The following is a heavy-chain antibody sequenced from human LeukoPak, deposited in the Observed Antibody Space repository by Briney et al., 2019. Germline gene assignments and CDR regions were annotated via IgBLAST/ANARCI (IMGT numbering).Heavy chain of an antibody. D-gene: IGHD4-17*01. J-gene: IGHJ4*02. CDR2: ISYDGSNK. V-gene: IGHV3-30*18. CDR1: GFTFSSYG. CDR3: AKVGGTTVTMY. Sequence: GGSLRLSCAASGFTFSSYGMHWVRQAPGKGREWVAVISYDGSNKYYADSVKGRFTISRDNSKNTLYLQMNSLRAEDTAVYYCAKVGGTTVTMYWGQGTLVTVSS.